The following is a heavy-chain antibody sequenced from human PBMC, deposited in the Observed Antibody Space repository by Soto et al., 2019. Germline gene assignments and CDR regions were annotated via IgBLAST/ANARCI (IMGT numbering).Heavy chain of an antibody. J-gene: IGHJ6*02. CDR1: GFTVSSNY. CDR2: IYSGGHT. Sequence: EVHLVESGGGLIQPGGSLRLSCAASGFTVSSNYMSWVRQAPGKGLEWVSVIYSGGHTYYADSVKGRFTISRDKSKNTLYLQMNSLRVEDTAVYYCAREQSPPEYYHYYYGMDVWGQGTTVTVSS. CDR3: AREQSPPEYYHYYYGMDV. V-gene: IGHV3-53*01. D-gene: IGHD4-4*01.